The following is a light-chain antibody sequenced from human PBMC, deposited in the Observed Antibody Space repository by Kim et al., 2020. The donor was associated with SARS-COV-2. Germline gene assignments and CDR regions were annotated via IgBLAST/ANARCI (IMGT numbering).Light chain of an antibody. Sequence: GHSVTIACTGNSSDVGGYNYVSWYQQHPGKAPKLMIYEVSKRPSGVPDRFSGSKSGNTASLTVSGLQAEDEADYYCSSYAGSNDLVFGGGTQLTVL. CDR1: SSDVGGYNY. J-gene: IGLJ2*01. CDR2: EVS. V-gene: IGLV2-8*01. CDR3: SSYAGSNDLV.